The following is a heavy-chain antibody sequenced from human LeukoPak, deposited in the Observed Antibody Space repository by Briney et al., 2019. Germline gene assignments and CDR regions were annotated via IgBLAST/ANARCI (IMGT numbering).Heavy chain of an antibody. CDR2: IKQDGSEK. CDR3: AKHVRTSVWFFDY. D-gene: IGHD6-19*01. CDR1: GFTSSSYW. Sequence: PGGSLRLSCAASGFTSSSYWMYWVRQAPGKGLEWVANIKQDGSEKYYVDSVKGRFTISRDNAKNSLYLQMNSLKAEDTAVYYCAKHVRTSVWFFDYWGQGTLVTVSS. V-gene: IGHV3-7*03. J-gene: IGHJ4*02.